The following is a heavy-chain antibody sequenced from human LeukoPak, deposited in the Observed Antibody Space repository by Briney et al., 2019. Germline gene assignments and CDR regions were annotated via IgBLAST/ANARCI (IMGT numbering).Heavy chain of an antibody. J-gene: IGHJ6*03. Sequence: KPSETLSLTCTVSGGSISSYYWSWIRQPPGKGLEWIGYIYTSGSTNYNPSLKSRVTISVDTSKNQFSLKLSSVTAAVTAVYYCARHSRSSEWYSSSWSVGYYYYMDVWGKGTTVTVSS. CDR3: ARHSRSSEWYSSSWSVGYYYYMDV. V-gene: IGHV4-4*09. D-gene: IGHD6-13*01. CDR2: IYTSGST. CDR1: GGSISSYY.